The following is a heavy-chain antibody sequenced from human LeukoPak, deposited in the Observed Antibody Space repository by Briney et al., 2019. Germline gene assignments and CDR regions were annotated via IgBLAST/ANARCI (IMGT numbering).Heavy chain of an antibody. CDR2: IYYSGST. J-gene: IGHJ4*02. V-gene: IGHV4-39*01. CDR1: GDSISTSRYS. Sequence: TSETLSLTCTVSGDSISTSRYSWGWIRQPPGKGLEWIGNIYYSGSTYYNPSLKSRVTISVDPSTNRFSQQLTSVTAAYTAVYYCARHPIVGATRPLYYFDYWGQGNLVAVSS. D-gene: IGHD1-26*01. CDR3: ARHPIVGATRPLYYFDY.